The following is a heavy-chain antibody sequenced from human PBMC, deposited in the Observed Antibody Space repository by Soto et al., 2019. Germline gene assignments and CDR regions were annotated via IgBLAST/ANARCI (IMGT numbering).Heavy chain of an antibody. CDR1: GFTFSSYV. V-gene: IGHV3-64*01. D-gene: IGHD5-18*01. CDR2: IGTNGGNT. J-gene: IGHJ5*02. Sequence: GGSLRLSCVASGFTFSSYVMYWVRQAPGKGLEYVSGIGTNGGNTDYANSVKGRFTISRDNSKNTLYLQMGSLRVEDMGVYYCARAGDTAMVIINWFDPWGQGTLVTVSS. CDR3: ARAGDTAMVIINWFDP.